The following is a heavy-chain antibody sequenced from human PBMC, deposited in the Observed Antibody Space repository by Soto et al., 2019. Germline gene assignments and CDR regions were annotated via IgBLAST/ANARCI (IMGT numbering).Heavy chain of an antibody. CDR2: TRHDGSNT. CDR3: ARDGGGATTFFGYFAS. CDR1: GFTFSGYG. V-gene: IGHV3-30*02. Sequence: GGSLRLSCAASGFTFSGYGMHWVRQAPGKGLEWVAITRHDGSNTYYADSVRGRFTISRDNSKKTLYLQMDSLRAEDTAVYYCARDGGGATTFFGYFASGGQGTLVTVSS. J-gene: IGHJ4*02. D-gene: IGHD3-16*01.